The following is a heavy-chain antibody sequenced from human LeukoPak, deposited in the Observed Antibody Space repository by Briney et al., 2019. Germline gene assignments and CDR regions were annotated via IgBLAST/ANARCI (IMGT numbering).Heavy chain of an antibody. CDR2: INPNSGGT. V-gene: IGHV1-2*02. CDR1: GYTFTGYY. CDR3: ARVNSGYYYYMDV. D-gene: IGHD1-26*01. Sequence: ASVKVSCKASGYTFTGYYMHWVRQAPGQGLEWRGWINPNSGGTNYAQKFQGRVTMTRDTSISTAYMELSRLRSDDTAVYYCARVNSGYYYYMDVWGKGTTVTVSS. J-gene: IGHJ6*03.